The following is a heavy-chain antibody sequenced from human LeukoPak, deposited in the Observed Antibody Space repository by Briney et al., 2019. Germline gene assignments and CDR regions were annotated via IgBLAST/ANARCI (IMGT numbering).Heavy chain of an antibody. D-gene: IGHD3-3*01. CDR3: ARDLGSYDFWSGPAGDYGMDV. Sequence: ASVKVSCKASGYTFTSYAMHWVRQAPGQRLEWMGWINAGNGNTKYSQKFQGRVTITRDTSASIAYMELSSLRSEVTAVYYCARDLGSYDFWSGPAGDYGMDVWGQGTTVTVSS. V-gene: IGHV1-3*01. J-gene: IGHJ6*02. CDR1: GYTFTSYA. CDR2: INAGNGNT.